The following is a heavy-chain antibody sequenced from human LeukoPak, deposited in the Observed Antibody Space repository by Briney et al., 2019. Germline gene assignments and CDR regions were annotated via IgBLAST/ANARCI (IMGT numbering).Heavy chain of an antibody. J-gene: IGHJ6*02. CDR3: AKDQCSSTSCLGDYYGMDV. CDR1: GFTFDDYA. Sequence: GGSLRLSCAASGFTFDDYAMHWVRQAPGKGLEWVSGISWNSGSIGYADSVTGRFTISRDNAKNSLYLQMNSLRAEDTALYYCAKDQCSSTSCLGDYYGMDVWGQGTTVTVSS. D-gene: IGHD2-2*01. V-gene: IGHV3-9*01. CDR2: ISWNSGSI.